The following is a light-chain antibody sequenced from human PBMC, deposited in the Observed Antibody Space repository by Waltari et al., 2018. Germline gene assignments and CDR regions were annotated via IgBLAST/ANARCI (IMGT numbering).Light chain of an antibody. Sequence: QSVLTQPPSTSGAPGQRITISCTGTRSNIGAGYYVSWYQQFPGTAPKLLIYENMTRPLGVSYRFSCSKCGTSASLTITGLQSEDEADYYCSAWDTSLSAVLFGGGTRLTVL. CDR1: RSNIGAGYY. CDR2: ENM. J-gene: IGLJ2*01. CDR3: SAWDTSLSAVL. V-gene: IGLV1-40*01.